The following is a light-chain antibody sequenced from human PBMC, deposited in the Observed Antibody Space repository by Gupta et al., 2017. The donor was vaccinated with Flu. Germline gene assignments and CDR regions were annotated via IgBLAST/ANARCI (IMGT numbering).Light chain of an antibody. CDR1: SSDGGGDNY. CDR2: EVN. CDR3: FSYRGSKL. V-gene: IGLV2-8*01. J-gene: IGLJ2*01. Sequence: SALTQPPSASGSPGHAVTISCTGTSSDGGGDNYVSWYPQRRDKAPQLILYEVNNRPSGVPDRFSASKAGNTASLTVTGRLAEDEDDYYCFSYRGSKLFGGGTKLTVL.